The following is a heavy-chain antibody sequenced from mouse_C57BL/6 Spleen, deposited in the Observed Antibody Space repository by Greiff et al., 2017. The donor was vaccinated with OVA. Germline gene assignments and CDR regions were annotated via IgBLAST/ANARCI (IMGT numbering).Heavy chain of an antibody. CDR1: GYAFSSSW. CDR3: ARYYGNYGDY. D-gene: IGHD2-1*01. CDR2: IYPGDGDT. V-gene: IGHV1-82*01. J-gene: IGHJ2*01. Sequence: QVQLQQSGPELVKPGASVKISCKASGYAFSSSWMNWVKQRPGKGLEWIGRIYPGDGDTNYNGKFKGKATLTADKSSSTAYMQLSSLTSEDSAVYFCARYYGNYGDYWGQGTTLTVSS.